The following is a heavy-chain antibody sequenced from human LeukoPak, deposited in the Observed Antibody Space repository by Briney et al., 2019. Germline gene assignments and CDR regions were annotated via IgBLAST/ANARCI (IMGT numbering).Heavy chain of an antibody. CDR2: IIPIFGTA. V-gene: IGHV1-69*13. CDR1: GGTFSSYA. J-gene: IGHJ6*04. CDR3: ARCNSSYYDILTGYDYYYYGMDV. Sequence: SVKVSCKASGGTFSSYAISWVRQAPGQGLEWMGGIIPIFGTANYAQRFQGRVTITADESTSTAYMELSSLRSEDTAVYYCARCNSSYYDILTGYDYYYYGMDVWGKGTTVTVSS. D-gene: IGHD3-9*01.